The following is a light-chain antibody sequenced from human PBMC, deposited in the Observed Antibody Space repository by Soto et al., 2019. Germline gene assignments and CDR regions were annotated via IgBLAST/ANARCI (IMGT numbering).Light chain of an antibody. J-gene: IGKJ1*01. CDR2: ATS. CDR1: QSVRGH. CDR3: QQYDHWLPA. V-gene: IGKV3-15*01. Sequence: ETVMTQSPATLSVSPGERATLSCRSSQSVRGHLAWYQQKPGQIPRLLIYATSTRPTGTPARFSGTGSETEYTLTISSLQSEDFAVYYCQQYDHWLPAFGQGTKVEIK.